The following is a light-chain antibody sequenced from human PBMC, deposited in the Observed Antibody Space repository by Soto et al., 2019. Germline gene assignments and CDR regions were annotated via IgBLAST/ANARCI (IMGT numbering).Light chain of an antibody. Sequence: QSVLTQPASVSGSPGQSITISCTGTSSDVGGYNYVSWYQQHPGKVPKLIIYEVSNRPSGVSNRFSGSKSGNTASLTISGLQAEDEADYYCCSYAGTYTNYVFGTGTRSPS. J-gene: IGLJ1*01. CDR1: SSDVGGYNY. CDR2: EVS. CDR3: CSYAGTYTNYV. V-gene: IGLV2-14*01.